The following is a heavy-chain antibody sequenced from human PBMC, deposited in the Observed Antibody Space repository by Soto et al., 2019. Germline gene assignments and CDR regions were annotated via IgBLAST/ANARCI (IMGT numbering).Heavy chain of an antibody. Sequence: SQTLSLTCAIAGDSVSSNSAAWNWIRQSPSRGLEWLGRTYYRSKWYNDYAVSVKSRITINPDTSKNQFSLQLNSVTPEDTAVYYCARGLALAAAGTGYYYGMDVWGQGTTVTVSS. J-gene: IGHJ6*02. V-gene: IGHV6-1*01. D-gene: IGHD6-13*01. CDR1: GDSVSSNSAA. CDR2: TYYRSKWYN. CDR3: ARGLALAAAGTGYYYGMDV.